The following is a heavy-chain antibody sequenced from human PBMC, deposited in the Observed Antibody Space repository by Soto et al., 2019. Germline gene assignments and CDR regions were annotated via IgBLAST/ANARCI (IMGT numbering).Heavy chain of an antibody. Sequence: GGSLRLSCAASGFTFTRYSMNWVRQSPGKGLEWVSSISSTTNYIYYGDSMKGRFTISRDNAKNSLYLEMNSLRAEDTAVYYCARESEDLTSNFDYWGQGILVTVSS. V-gene: IGHV3-21*06. CDR1: GFTFTRYS. CDR3: ARESEDLTSNFDY. J-gene: IGHJ4*02. CDR2: ISSTTNYI.